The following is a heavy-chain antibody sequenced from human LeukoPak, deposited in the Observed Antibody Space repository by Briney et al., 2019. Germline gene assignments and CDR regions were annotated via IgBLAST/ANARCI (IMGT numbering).Heavy chain of an antibody. CDR2: IYYSVDT. D-gene: IGHD3-22*01. CDR3: ARRRYYDSSGYTPTYYFDY. J-gene: IGHJ4*02. Sequence: PSETLSLTCAVSGDSISGSYWSWIRQAPGKGLEWIGYIYYSVDTDYNPSLKSRVTISIDMSKKQISLRLPSVTAADTAVYYCARRRYYDSSGYTPTYYFDYWGQGILVTVSS. V-gene: IGHV4-59*01. CDR1: GDSISGSY.